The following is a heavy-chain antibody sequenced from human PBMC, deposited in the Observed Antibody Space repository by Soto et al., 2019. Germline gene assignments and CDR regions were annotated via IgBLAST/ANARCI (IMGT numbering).Heavy chain of an antibody. D-gene: IGHD3-16*01. Sequence: QVQLVQSGTEVKKPGASVRVSCKASGYTFTGYYMHWVRQARGQGLEWMGWINPNSGGTNYAQKFQGGVTMTRDTAISTAYMELRRLRSDDTAVYYCATFFWGIEGDAFDIWGQGTMVTVSS. CDR2: INPNSGGT. CDR3: ATFFWGIEGDAFDI. V-gene: IGHV1-2*02. CDR1: GYTFTGYY. J-gene: IGHJ3*02.